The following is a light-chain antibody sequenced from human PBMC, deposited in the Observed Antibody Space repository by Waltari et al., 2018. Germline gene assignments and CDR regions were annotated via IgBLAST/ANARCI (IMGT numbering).Light chain of an antibody. J-gene: IGKJ1*01. CDR1: QSVSSN. V-gene: IGKV3D-15*01. CDR3: EQYNNWPPWT. CDR2: GAS. Sequence: EIVMTQSPATLSVSLGERATLSCRASQSVSSNLAWYQQKPGQAPRLRIYGASTRATGIPARFSGSGSGTEFTLTISSLQSEDFAVYYCEQYNNWPPWTFGQGTKVEIK.